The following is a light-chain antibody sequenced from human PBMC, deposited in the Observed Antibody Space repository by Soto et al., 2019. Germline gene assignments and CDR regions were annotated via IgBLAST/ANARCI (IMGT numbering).Light chain of an antibody. V-gene: IGKV3-20*01. CDR1: QSVSSGH. CDR3: QQYGSSPPLT. Sequence: EIVLTQSPGTLSLSPGERATLSCRASQSVSSGHLAWYQQKPGQAPRLIIYDASTRALGIPDRFSGSGSGTDFTLTISRLEPEDFAVYYCQQYGSSPPLTFGGGTKVEI. CDR2: DAS. J-gene: IGKJ4*01.